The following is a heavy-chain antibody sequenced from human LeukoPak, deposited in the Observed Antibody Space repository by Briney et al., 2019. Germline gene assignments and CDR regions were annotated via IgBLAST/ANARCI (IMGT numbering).Heavy chain of an antibody. D-gene: IGHD6-13*01. Sequence: PGGSLRLSCAASGFTFSSYTMNWVRQPPGKGLEWVSNIGTSSTTIYYADSVKGRITISRDNAKNSLYLQMNSLRADDTAVYYCARGIAAAATMVSFDYWGQGTLVTVSS. V-gene: IGHV3-48*01. CDR1: GFTFSSYT. J-gene: IGHJ4*02. CDR2: IGTSSTTI. CDR3: ARGIAAAATMVSFDY.